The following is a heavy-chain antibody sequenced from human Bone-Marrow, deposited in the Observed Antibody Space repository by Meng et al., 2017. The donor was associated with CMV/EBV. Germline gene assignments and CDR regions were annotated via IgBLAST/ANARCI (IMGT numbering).Heavy chain of an antibody. J-gene: IGHJ4*02. CDR1: GFTFSSYE. CDR3: AAGGGFDF. V-gene: IGHV3-48*03. CDR2: ISSSGSTI. Sequence: GGSLRLSCAASGFTFSSYEMNWVRQAPGKGLEWVSYISSSGSTIYYADSVKGRFTISRDNAKTLVHLQMNSLRAEDTATYYCAAGGGFDFWGQGALVTVSS. D-gene: IGHD3-16*01.